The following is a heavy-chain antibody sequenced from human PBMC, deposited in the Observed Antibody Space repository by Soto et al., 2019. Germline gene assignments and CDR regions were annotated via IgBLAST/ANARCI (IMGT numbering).Heavy chain of an antibody. Sequence: GESLKISCKGSGYSFTSYWIGWVRQMPGKGLEWMGILYPGDSDTSYSLSFQGQVTISADKSISTAYLQWSSLKASDTAMYYCASRLEGAGIGYWGQGTLVTVPP. J-gene: IGHJ4*02. CDR3: ASRLEGAGIGY. D-gene: IGHD1-26*01. CDR2: LYPGDSDT. CDR1: GYSFTSYW. V-gene: IGHV5-51*01.